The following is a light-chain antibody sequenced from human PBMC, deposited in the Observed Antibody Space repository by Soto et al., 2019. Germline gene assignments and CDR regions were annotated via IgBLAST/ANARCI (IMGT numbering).Light chain of an antibody. J-gene: IGKJ1*01. V-gene: IGKV1-5*03. CDR3: QQYNSYSGT. Sequence: DIQMTQSPSTLSASVGDRVTITCRASQSINYWLAWYQQRPGKAPKLLIYKASSLESGVPSRFSGSGSGTEFTLTISSLQPDDFATYYCQQYNSYSGTFGQETKVEIK. CDR1: QSINYW. CDR2: KAS.